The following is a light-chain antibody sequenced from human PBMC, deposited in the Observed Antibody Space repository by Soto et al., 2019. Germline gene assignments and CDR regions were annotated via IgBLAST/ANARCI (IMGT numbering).Light chain of an antibody. CDR3: QQLNSYPIT. V-gene: IGKV1-9*01. CDR1: QGISTY. CDR2: VAS. Sequence: DIQLTQSPSFLSASVGDRVTITCRASQGISTYVAWFQQKPGKAPNLLIYVASTLHSRVPSRFSGSGSGTEFTLTISSLQPEDFATYYCQQLNSYPITFGQGTKLEIK. J-gene: IGKJ2*01.